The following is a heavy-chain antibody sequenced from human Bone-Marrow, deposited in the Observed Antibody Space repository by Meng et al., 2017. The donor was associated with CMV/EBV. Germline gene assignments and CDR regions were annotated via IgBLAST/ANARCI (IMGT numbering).Heavy chain of an antibody. Sequence: ASVKGSCKASGYTFTGYYMHWVRQAPGQGLEWMGWINPNSGGTNYAQKFQGRVTMTRDTSISTAYMELSRLRSDDTAVYYCARGRGGIIAARYHFDYWGQGTLVTVSS. CDR3: ARGRGGIIAARYHFDY. J-gene: IGHJ4*02. V-gene: IGHV1-2*02. CDR1: GYTFTGYY. CDR2: INPNSGGT. D-gene: IGHD6-6*01.